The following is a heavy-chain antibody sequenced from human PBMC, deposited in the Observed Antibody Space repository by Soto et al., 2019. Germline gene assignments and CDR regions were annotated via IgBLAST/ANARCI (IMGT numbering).Heavy chain of an antibody. CDR1: GFIFSSYA. CDR2: ISYDGNNK. J-gene: IGHJ4*02. V-gene: IGHV3-30-3*01. CDR3: AKCSRTSCHLGSDY. Sequence: QVQLVESGGGVVQPGRSLRLSCAASGFIFSSYAMNWVRQAPGKGLEWVALISYDGNNKYYTDSVKGRFTISRDNSKSALYLQMNSLRPEDTAVYYCAKCSRTSCHLGSDYWGQGTLVTVSS. D-gene: IGHD2-2*01.